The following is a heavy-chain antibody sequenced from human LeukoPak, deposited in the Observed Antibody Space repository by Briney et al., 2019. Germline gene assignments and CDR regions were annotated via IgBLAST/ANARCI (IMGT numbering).Heavy chain of an antibody. CDR2: ITGDGGTT. V-gene: IGHV3-43*02. CDR3: AKGHFGAGHY. D-gene: IGHD3-3*01. J-gene: IGHJ4*02. CDR1: GFTFDDFT. Sequence: GGSLRLSCAASGFTFDDFTMHWFRQPPGRGLQWVSLITGDGGTTSYADSVKGRFTISRDNSKNSLYLHMNSLRNEDTALCYCAKGHFGAGHYWGQGTLVTVSS.